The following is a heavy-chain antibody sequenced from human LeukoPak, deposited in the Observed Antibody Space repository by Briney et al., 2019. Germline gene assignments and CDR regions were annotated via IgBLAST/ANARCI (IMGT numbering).Heavy chain of an antibody. Sequence: GEPMKISCQGSGYSFTTYWIVWVRQMPGQGLEWMGIIYPGDSDTSYSPSFQGQATISADKSISTAYLQWSSLKASDTAIYYCARHGSGTNPRFYYYYMDVWGKGTTVTVSS. CDR3: ARHGSGTNPRFYYYYMDV. CDR1: GYSFTTYW. CDR2: IYPGDSDT. D-gene: IGHD2-2*01. J-gene: IGHJ6*03. V-gene: IGHV5-51*01.